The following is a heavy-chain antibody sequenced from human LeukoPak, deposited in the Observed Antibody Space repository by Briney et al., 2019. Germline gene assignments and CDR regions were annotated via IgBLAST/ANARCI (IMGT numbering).Heavy chain of an antibody. CDR2: ISSSSITI. CDR1: GFTFSSYS. V-gene: IGHV3-48*01. D-gene: IGHD3-9*01. CDR3: ANGPQYNILTGFYKVRSHLDY. Sequence: GGSLRLSCAASGFTFSSYSINWVRQAPGKGLEWVSYISSSSITIYYADSVKGRFTISRDNAKNSLYLRMNSLRAEDTAVYYCANGPQYNILTGFYKVRSHLDYWGQGTLVTVSS. J-gene: IGHJ4*02.